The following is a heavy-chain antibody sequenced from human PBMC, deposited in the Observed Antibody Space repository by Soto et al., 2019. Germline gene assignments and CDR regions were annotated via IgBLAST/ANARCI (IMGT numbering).Heavy chain of an antibody. CDR3: ARDRGLLWFGESSPFDY. D-gene: IGHD3-10*01. Sequence: QVQLQQSGPGLVKPSQTLSLTCAISGDSVSSNSAAWNWIRQSPSRGLEWLGRTYYRSKWYNDYAVSVKSRITINPDTSKNQFSRQLNSVTPEDTAVYYCARDRGLLWFGESSPFDYWGQGTLVTVSS. J-gene: IGHJ4*02. V-gene: IGHV6-1*01. CDR2: TYYRSKWYN. CDR1: GDSVSSNSAA.